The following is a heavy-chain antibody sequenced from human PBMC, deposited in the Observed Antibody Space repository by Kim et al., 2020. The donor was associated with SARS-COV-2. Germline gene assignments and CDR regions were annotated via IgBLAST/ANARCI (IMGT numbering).Heavy chain of an antibody. V-gene: IGHV3-23*01. CDR3: AKAALRFSMARGLMPVDY. CDR2: ISASGDST. Sequence: GGSLRLSCAASGFTCSSYAMGWVRQAPGKGLEWVSAISASGDSTYYADSVKGRFTISRDNSKNTLYLQMNSLRAEDTAVYYCAKAALRFSMARGLMPVDYWGQGTLVTVSS. D-gene: IGHD3-10*01. J-gene: IGHJ4*02. CDR1: GFTCSSYA.